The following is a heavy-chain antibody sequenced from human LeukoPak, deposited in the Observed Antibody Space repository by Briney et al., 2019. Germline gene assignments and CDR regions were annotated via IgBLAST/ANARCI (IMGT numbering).Heavy chain of an antibody. D-gene: IGHD3-10*01. CDR3: ARGGRFGRGDY. J-gene: IGHJ4*02. Sequence: SETLSLTCAVYGGSFSGYYWSWIRQPPGKGLEWIGEINHSGSTNYNPSLTSRVTISVDTSKNQFSLKLSSVTAADTAVYYCARGGRFGRGDYWGQGTLVTVSS. CDR2: INHSGST. V-gene: IGHV4-34*01. CDR1: GGSFSGYY.